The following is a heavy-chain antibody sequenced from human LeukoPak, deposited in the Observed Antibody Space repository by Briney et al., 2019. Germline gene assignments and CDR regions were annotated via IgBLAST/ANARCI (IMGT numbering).Heavy chain of an antibody. CDR3: ARDGPAAGLYFDY. CDR1: GFTFSDYW. CDR2: IKQDGSEE. D-gene: IGHD6-13*01. Sequence: PGGSLRPSCAASGFTFSDYWMNWVRQAPGKGLEWVASIKQDGSEEYYVDSVKGRFTISRDNAKNSLYLQMNSLRAEDTAVYYCARDGPAAGLYFDYWGQGTLVTVSS. J-gene: IGHJ4*02. V-gene: IGHV3-7*03.